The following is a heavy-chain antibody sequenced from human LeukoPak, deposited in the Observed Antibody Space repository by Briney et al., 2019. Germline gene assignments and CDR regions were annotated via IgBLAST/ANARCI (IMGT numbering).Heavy chain of an antibody. D-gene: IGHD1-7*01. CDR1: AESFSGYY. CDR2: IYYSGST. V-gene: IGHV4-59*08. Sequence: SETLSLTCAVYAESFSGYYWSWIRQPPGKGLEWIGYIYYSGSTNYNPSLKSRVTISVDTSKNQFSLKLSSVTAADTAVYYCARTGTFPYFDYWGQGTLVTVSS. CDR3: ARTGTFPYFDY. J-gene: IGHJ4*02.